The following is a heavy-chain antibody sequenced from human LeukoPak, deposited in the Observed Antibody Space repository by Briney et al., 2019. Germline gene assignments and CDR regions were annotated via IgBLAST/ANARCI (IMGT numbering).Heavy chain of an antibody. J-gene: IGHJ5*02. CDR1: GGSISSSSYY. D-gene: IGHD3-16*02. Sequence: SETLSLTCTVPGGSISSSSYYWGWIRQPPGKGLEWIGSIYYSGSTYYNPSLKSRVTISVDTSKNQFSLKLSSVTAADTAVYYCARHRAYDYVWGSYRSNWFDPWGQGTLVTVSS. CDR3: ARHRAYDYVWGSYRSNWFDP. V-gene: IGHV4-39*01. CDR2: IYYSGST.